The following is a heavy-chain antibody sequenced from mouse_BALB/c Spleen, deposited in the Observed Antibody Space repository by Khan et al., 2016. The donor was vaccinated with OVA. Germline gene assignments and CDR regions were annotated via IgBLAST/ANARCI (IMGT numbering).Heavy chain of an antibody. J-gene: IGHJ3*01. V-gene: IGHV1S137*01. CDR2: VNTYYGDA. Sequence: QVQLKESGAELVRPGVSVKISCKGSGYTFTDFTMHWVKQSHAKSLEWIGVVNTYYGDATYNQKFKGKATMTVDKSSTTAYMELARLTSEDSAIYYWERGGGGDRFGYWGQGTLVTVSA. CDR3: ERGGGGDRFGY. CDR1: GYTFTDFT.